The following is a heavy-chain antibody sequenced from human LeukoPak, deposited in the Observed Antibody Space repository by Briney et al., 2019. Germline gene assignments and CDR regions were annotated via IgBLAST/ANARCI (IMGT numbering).Heavy chain of an antibody. CDR2: IYPGDSDT. J-gene: IGHJ6*03. D-gene: IGHD4-11*01. CDR3: ARQRVSDTVYYYYMDV. V-gene: IGHV5-51*01. CDR1: GYSFTSYW. Sequence: GESLKISCKGSGYSFTSYWIGWVRQMPGKGLEWMGMIYPGDSDTRYSPSFQGQVTISADKSISTAYLQWSSLEASDTAMYYCARQRVSDTVYYYYMDVWGKGTTVTVSS.